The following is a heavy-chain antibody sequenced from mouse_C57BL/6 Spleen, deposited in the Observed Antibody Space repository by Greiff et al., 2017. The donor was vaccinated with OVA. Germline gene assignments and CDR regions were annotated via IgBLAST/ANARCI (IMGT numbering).Heavy chain of an antibody. CDR2: IDPSDSYT. CDR1: GYTFTSYW. V-gene: IGHV1-50*01. D-gene: IGHD1-1*01. J-gene: IGHJ3*01. Sequence: VQLQQPGAELVKPGASVKLSCKASGYTFTSYWMQWVKQRPGQGLEWIGEIDPSDSYTNYNQKFKGKATLTVDTSSSTAYMQLSSLTSEDSAVYYCARRGYGSSPFAYWGKGTLVTVSA. CDR3: ARRGYGSSPFAY.